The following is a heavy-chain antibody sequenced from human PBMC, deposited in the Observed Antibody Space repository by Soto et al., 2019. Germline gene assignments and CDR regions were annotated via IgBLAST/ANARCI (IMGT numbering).Heavy chain of an antibody. J-gene: IGHJ6*02. V-gene: IGHV3-72*01. CDR3: ARGLGMDV. CDR2: TRNKANSYTT. CDR1: GFTFSDHY. Sequence: EVQLVESAGCLVQPGGSLRLSCAASGFTFSDHYMDWVRQAPGKGLEWVGRTRNKANSYTTEYAASVKGRFTISRDDSKNSLYLQLNSLKTEDTAVYYCARGLGMDVWGQGTTVTVSS.